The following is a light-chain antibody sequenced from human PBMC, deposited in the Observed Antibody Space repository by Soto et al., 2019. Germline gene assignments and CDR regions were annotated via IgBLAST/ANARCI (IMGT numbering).Light chain of an antibody. CDR1: QAITND. Sequence: AIQMTQSPSSLSASVGDRVTITCRASQAITNDLGWYQQKPGRAPKLLIYAASTLHSGVPSRFSGGGSGTEFTVTISSLQPEDFATYYCLQDYSYPYAFGQGTKLEIK. CDR3: LQDYSYPYA. V-gene: IGKV1-6*01. J-gene: IGKJ2*01. CDR2: AAS.